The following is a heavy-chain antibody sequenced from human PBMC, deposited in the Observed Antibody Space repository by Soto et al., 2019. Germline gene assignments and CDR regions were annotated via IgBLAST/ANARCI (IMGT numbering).Heavy chain of an antibody. CDR1: GGSMRNYF. CDR2: IHYSGTT. V-gene: IGHV4-59*01. J-gene: IGHJ4*02. CDR3: AAGEASSRNLAPYYLDF. Sequence: SETLSLTCTVSGGSMRNYFWTWIREPPGKGLEWIGYIHYSGTTSFFPSYNPSLRSRVTISEDTSKNQFSLKLLSVTTAETAVYFCAAGEASSRNLAPYYLDFWGQGTLVTVSS. D-gene: IGHD6-13*01.